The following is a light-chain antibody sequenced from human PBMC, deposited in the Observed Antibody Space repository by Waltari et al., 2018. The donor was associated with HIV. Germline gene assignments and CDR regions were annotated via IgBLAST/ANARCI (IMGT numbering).Light chain of an antibody. J-gene: IGKJ1*01. Sequence: VSPGERATLSCRASQSVSSNLAWYQQKPGQAPRLLIYGASTRATGVPARFSGSGSGTEFTLTISSLQSEDFAVYYCQQYNNWPPKTFGQGTKVEIK. V-gene: IGKV3-15*01. CDR1: QSVSSN. CDR2: GAS. CDR3: QQYNNWPPKT.